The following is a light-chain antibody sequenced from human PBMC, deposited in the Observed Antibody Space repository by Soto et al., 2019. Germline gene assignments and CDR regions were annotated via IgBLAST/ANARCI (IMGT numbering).Light chain of an antibody. J-gene: IGLJ2*01. CDR1: SSNIGSNY. V-gene: IGLV1-47*01. CDR2: RNN. Sequence: QSVLTQPPSASGTPGQRVNISCSGSSSNIGSNYVYWYRQFPGTAPKLLIQRNNQRPSGVPARFSGSKSGTSASLAISGLLSEYEADYYCGAWDDSLSGPVFGGGTKVTVL. CDR3: GAWDDSLSGPV.